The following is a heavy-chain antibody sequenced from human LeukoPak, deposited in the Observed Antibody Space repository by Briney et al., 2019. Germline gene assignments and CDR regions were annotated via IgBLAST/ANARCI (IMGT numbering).Heavy chain of an antibody. J-gene: IGHJ4*02. CDR1: GFTFSSYG. CDR3: ARDRGNDFNSYFFDY. V-gene: IGHV3-7*01. CDR2: IKQDGREK. Sequence: GGSLRLSCAASGFTFSSYGIHWVRQAPGKGLEWVANIKQDGREKYYVDSVKGRFTIPRDNAKNSLYLQMNSLRAEDTAVYYCARDRGNDFNSYFFDYWGQGILVTVSS. D-gene: IGHD2-21*02.